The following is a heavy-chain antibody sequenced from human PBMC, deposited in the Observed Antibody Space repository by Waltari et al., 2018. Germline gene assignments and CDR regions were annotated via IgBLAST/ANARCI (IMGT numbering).Heavy chain of an antibody. CDR3: ARRLMIRRIVATITKGYFDY. CDR1: GGSISSSSYY. V-gene: IGHV4-39*01. CDR2: IYYSGST. D-gene: IGHD5-12*01. J-gene: IGHJ4*02. Sequence: QLQLQESGPGLVKPSETLSLTCTVSGGSISSSSYYWGWIRQPPGKGLEWIGSIYYSGSTYYNPSLKSRVTISVDTSKNQFSLKLSSVTAADTAVYYCARRLMIRRIVATITKGYFDYWGQGTLVTVSS.